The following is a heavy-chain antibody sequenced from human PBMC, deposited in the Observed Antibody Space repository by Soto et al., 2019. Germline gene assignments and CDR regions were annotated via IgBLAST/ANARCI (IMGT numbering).Heavy chain of an antibody. J-gene: IGHJ4*02. CDR1: GFTVSSNY. CDR2: IYSGGST. CDR3: ARKGDDFWSGSDY. Sequence: GGSLRLSCAASGFTVSSNYMSWVRQAPGKGLEWVSVIYSGGSTYYADSVKGRFTISRDNSKNTLYLQMNSLRAEDTAVYYCARKGDDFWSGSDYWGQGTLVTVSS. V-gene: IGHV3-66*01. D-gene: IGHD3-3*01.